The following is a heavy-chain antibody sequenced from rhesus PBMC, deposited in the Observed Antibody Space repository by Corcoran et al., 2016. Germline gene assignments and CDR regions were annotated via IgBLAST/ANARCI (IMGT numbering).Heavy chain of an antibody. CDR2: ISNGGGST. J-gene: IGHJ4*01. V-gene: IGHV3S5*01. Sequence: EVQLVESGGGLVQPGGSLRLSCAASGFTFSSYGMIWGRPAPGEGLEWVSYISNGGGSTYYADSVKGQVTISADKSISTAYLQWSSLKASDTATYYCALDGKRSYGFDYWGQGVLVTVSS. CDR1: GFTFSSYG. D-gene: IGHD5-36*01. CDR3: ALDGKRSYGFDY.